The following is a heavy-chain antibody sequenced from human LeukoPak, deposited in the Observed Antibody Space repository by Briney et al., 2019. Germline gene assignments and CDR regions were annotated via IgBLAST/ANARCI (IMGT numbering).Heavy chain of an antibody. CDR3: ARPVDYYYYGMDV. J-gene: IGHJ6*02. CDR1: GGTFISYA. Sequence: SVKVSCKASGGTFISYAISWVRQAPGQGLEWMGGIIPIFGTANYAQKFQGRVTITADESTSTAYMELSSLRSEDTAVYYCARPVDYYYYGMDVWGQGTTVTVSS. D-gene: IGHD4-23*01. CDR2: IIPIFGTA. V-gene: IGHV1-69*01.